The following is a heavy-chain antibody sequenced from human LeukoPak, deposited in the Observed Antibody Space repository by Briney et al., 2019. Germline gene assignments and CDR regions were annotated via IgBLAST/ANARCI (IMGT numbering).Heavy chain of an antibody. CDR1: GFTFSDYY. CDR2: ISSSGSTI. D-gene: IGHD3-22*01. Sequence: GGSLRLSCAASGFTFSDYYMSWIRQAPGKGLEWVSYISSSGSTIYYADSVKGRFTISRDNAKNSLYLQINSLRAEDTAVYYCARDLVYDSSIDGAFDIWGQGTMVTVSS. V-gene: IGHV3-11*04. CDR3: ARDLVYDSSIDGAFDI. J-gene: IGHJ3*02.